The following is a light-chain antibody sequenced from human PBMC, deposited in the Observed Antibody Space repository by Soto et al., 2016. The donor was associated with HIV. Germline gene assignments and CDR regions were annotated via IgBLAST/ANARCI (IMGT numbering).Light chain of an antibody. CDR3: NSRDSVVRNIRRY. CDR1: SLRSYY. Sequence: SSELTQDPAVSVALGQTVRITCQGDSLRSYYASWYQQKPGQAPVLVIYGKNNRPSGIPDRFSGSSSGNTASLTITGAQAEDEADYYCNSRDSVVRNIRRYVGGRT. J-gene: IGLJ2*01. V-gene: IGLV3-19*01. CDR2: GKN.